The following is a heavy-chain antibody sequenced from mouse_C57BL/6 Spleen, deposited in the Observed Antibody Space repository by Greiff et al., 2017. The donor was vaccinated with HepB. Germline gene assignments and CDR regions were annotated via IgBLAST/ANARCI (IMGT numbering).Heavy chain of an antibody. J-gene: IGHJ4*01. CDR2: IWRGGST. CDR1: GFSLTSYG. V-gene: IGHV2-5*01. Sequence: VKLMESGPGLVQPSQSLSITCTVSGFSLTSYGVHWVRQSPGKGLEWLGVIWRGGSTDYNAAFMSRLSITKDNSKSQVFFKMNSLQADDTAIYYCALYYGNYGGAMDYWGQGTSVTVSS. D-gene: IGHD2-1*01. CDR3: ALYYGNYGGAMDY.